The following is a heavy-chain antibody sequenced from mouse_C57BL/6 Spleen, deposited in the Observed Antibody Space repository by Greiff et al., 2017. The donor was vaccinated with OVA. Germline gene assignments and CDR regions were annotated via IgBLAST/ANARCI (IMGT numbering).Heavy chain of an antibody. Sequence: EVKLVESGPGLVKPSPSLSLTCSVTGYSITSGYYWNWIRQFPGNKLEWMGYISYDGSNNYNPSLKNRISITRDTSKNQFFLKLNSVTTEDTATYYCARGGLTGFAYWGQGTLVTVSA. J-gene: IGHJ3*01. CDR3: ARGGLTGFAY. D-gene: IGHD3-1*01. V-gene: IGHV3-6*01. CDR1: GYSITSGYY. CDR2: ISYDGSN.